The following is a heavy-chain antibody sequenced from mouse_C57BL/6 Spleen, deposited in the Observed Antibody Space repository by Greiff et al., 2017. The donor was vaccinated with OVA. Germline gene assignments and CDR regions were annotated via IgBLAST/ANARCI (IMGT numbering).Heavy chain of an antibody. CDR1: GYTFTSYW. J-gene: IGHJ2*01. CDR3: ARFEVITPYVDY. Sequence: QVQLQQPGAELVKPGASVKLSCKASGYTFTSYWMHWVKQRPGQGLEWIGMIHPNSGSTNYNEKFKSKATLTVDKSSSTAYMQLSSLTSEDSAVYYCARFEVITPYVDYWGQGTTLTVSS. V-gene: IGHV1-64*01. D-gene: IGHD2-4*01. CDR2: IHPNSGST.